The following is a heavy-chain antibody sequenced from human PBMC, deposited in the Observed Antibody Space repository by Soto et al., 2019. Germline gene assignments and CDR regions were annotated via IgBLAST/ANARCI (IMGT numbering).Heavy chain of an antibody. CDR1: GGSFSGYY. CDR3: ARSIDS. Sequence: SETLSLTCAVYGGSFSGYYWSWIRQHPGKGLEWIGYIYYSGSTYYNPSLKSRVTISVDTSKNQFSLKLSSVTAADTAVYYCARSIDSWGQGTLVT. CDR2: IYYSGST. J-gene: IGHJ5*01. V-gene: IGHV4-31*11.